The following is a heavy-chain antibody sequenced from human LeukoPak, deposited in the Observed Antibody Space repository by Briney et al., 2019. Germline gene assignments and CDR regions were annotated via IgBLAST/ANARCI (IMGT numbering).Heavy chain of an antibody. CDR3: AKEQRGSGDFDY. D-gene: IGHD1-26*01. CDR1: GFTFDDYA. CDR2: ISWNSGSI. Sequence: PGRSLRLSCAASGFTFDDYAMHWVRQAPGKGLEWVSGISWNSGSIGYADSVKGRFTISRDNAKNSLYLQMNSLRAEDMALYYCAKEQRGSGDFDYWGQGTLVTVSS. V-gene: IGHV3-9*03. J-gene: IGHJ4*02.